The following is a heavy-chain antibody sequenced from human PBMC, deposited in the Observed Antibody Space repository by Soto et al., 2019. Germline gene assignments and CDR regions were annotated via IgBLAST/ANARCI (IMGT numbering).Heavy chain of an antibody. CDR2: IRSKAYGGTT. CDR1: GFTFGDYA. CDR3: TRDLVVATPYYYYYYGMDV. Sequence: GGSLRLSCTASGFTFGDYAMSWVRQAPGKGLEWVGFIRSKAYGGTTEYAASVKGRFTISRDDSKSIAYLQMNSLKTEDTAVYYCTRDLVVATPYYYYYYGMDVWGQGTTVTV. J-gene: IGHJ6*02. D-gene: IGHD2-8*02. V-gene: IGHV3-49*04.